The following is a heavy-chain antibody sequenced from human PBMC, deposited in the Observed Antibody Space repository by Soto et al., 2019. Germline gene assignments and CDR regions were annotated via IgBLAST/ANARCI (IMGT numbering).Heavy chain of an antibody. CDR2: INHSGST. CDR1: GRSFSGYY. Sequence: PSETLSLTCAVYGRSFSGYYWSWIRQPPGKGLEWIGEINHSGSTNYNPSLKSRVTISVDTSKNQFSLKLSSVTAADTAVYYCARGRSHGSGSYYNRPFDYWGQGTLVTVSS. CDR3: ARGRSHGSGSYYNRPFDY. V-gene: IGHV4-34*01. J-gene: IGHJ4*02. D-gene: IGHD3-10*01.